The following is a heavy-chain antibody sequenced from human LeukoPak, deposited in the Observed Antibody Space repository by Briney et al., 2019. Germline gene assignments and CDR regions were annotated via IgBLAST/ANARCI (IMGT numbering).Heavy chain of an antibody. CDR2: IYYSGST. D-gene: IGHD3-3*01. CDR1: GGSISSSSYY. J-gene: IGHJ4*02. CDR3: ARVSKRITIFGSGYYFDY. V-gene: IGHV4-39*07. Sequence: PSETLSLTCTVSGGSISSSSYYWGWIRQPPGKGLEWIGSIYYSGSTNYNPSLKSRVTISVDTSKNQFSLKLSSVTAADTAVYYCARVSKRITIFGSGYYFDYWGQGTLVTVSS.